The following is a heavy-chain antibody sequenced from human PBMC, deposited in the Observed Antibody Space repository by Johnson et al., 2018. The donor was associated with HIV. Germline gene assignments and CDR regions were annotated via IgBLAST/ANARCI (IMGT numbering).Heavy chain of an antibody. V-gene: IGHV3-30*02. J-gene: IGHJ3*02. D-gene: IGHD1-14*01. Sequence: QVQLVESGGGVVQPGGSLRLSCAASGFTFSSYGMHWVRQAPGKGLEWVAFIRYDGSNKYYADSVKGRFTISRDNSRDTVHLQMNSLRSEDTAVYYCAKIRTSGTGDAFDIWGQGTMVTVSS. CDR1: GFTFSSYG. CDR2: IRYDGSNK. CDR3: AKIRTSGTGDAFDI.